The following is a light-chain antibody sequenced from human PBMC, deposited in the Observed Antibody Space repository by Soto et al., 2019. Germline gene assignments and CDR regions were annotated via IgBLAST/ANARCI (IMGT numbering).Light chain of an antibody. J-gene: IGKJ4*01. CDR3: QQFVSYPLT. V-gene: IGKV1-5*03. CDR2: KAS. Sequence: DIQMTQSPSTLSASVGDRVTITCRAGQSISSWLAWYQQKPGKAPNLLIYKASNLESGVPSRFSGSGSGTEFTLTISSLHPDDSATYYCQQFVSYPLTFGGGTKVDIK. CDR1: QSISSW.